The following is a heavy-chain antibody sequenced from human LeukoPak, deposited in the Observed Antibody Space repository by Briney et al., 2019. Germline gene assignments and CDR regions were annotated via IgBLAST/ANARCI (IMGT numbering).Heavy chain of an antibody. D-gene: IGHD1-14*01. J-gene: IGHJ5*02. V-gene: IGHV4-59*08. Sequence: SETLSLTCTVSGGSISSYYWSWIRQPPGKGLEWIGYIFYSGSTNYNPSLKSRVTISVDTSKNQFSLNLTSVTAADTAVYYCARLRARTSITGGWFDPWGQGTLVTVSS. CDR2: IFYSGST. CDR1: GGSISSYY. CDR3: ARLRARTSITGGWFDP.